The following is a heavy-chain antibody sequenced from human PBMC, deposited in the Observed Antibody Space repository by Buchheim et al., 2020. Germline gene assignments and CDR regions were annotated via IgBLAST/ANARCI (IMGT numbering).Heavy chain of an antibody. Sequence: QVQLQESGPGLVKPSGTLSLTCAVSGGSISSSNWWSWVRQPPGKGLEWIGEIYHSGSTNYNPSLKSRVTISVDKSKNQFSLKLSSVTAADTAVYYCARTYCSGGSCYSLRPYYYGMDVWGQGTT. J-gene: IGHJ6*02. CDR1: GGSISSSNW. CDR3: ARTYCSGGSCYSLRPYYYGMDV. CDR2: IYHSGST. V-gene: IGHV4-4*02. D-gene: IGHD2-15*01.